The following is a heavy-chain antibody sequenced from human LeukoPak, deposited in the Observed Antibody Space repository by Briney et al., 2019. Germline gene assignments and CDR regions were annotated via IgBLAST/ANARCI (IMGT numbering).Heavy chain of an antibody. V-gene: IGHV3-74*01. J-gene: IGHJ4*02. CDR1: GNYW. CDR3: VSFYETD. Sequence: GGSLRLSCAASGNYWMHWVRQAPGEGLVWVSHINSDGSWTSYADSVKGRFTISKDNAKNMVYLQMNNLRAEDTAVYYCVSFYETDWGRGTLVTVSS. CDR2: INSDGSWT. D-gene: IGHD2/OR15-2a*01.